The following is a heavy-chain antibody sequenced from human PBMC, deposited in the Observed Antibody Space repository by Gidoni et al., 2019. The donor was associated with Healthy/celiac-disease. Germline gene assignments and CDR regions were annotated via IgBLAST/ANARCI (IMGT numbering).Heavy chain of an antibody. D-gene: IGHD3-16*01. CDR2: IYYSGST. V-gene: IGHV4-59*01. CDR3: ARGLASKY. J-gene: IGHJ4*02. CDR1: DGSISSYY. Sequence: QVQLQESGPGLVKPSETLSLTCTVSDGSISSYYWSWIRQPPGKGLEWIGYIYYSGSTNYNPSLKSRVTISVDTSKNQFSLKLSSVTAADTAVYFCARGLASKYWGQGTQVTVSS.